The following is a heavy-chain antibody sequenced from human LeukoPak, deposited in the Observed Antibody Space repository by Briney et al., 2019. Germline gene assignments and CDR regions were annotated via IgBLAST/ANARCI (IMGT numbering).Heavy chain of an antibody. CDR1: GFTFSSYA. V-gene: IGHV3-30-3*01. CDR3: AKLDIVVVVAAPTPNWFDP. D-gene: IGHD2-15*01. CDR2: ISYDGSNK. Sequence: HPGGSLRLSCAASGFTFSSYAMHWVRQAPGKGLEWVAVISYDGSNKYYADSVKGRFTISRDNSKNTLYLQMNSLRAEDTAVYYCAKLDIVVVVAAPTPNWFDPWGQGTLVTVSS. J-gene: IGHJ5*02.